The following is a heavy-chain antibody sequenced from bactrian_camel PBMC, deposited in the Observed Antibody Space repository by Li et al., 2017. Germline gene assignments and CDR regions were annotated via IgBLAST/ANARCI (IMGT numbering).Heavy chain of an antibody. J-gene: IGHJ4*01. CDR3: ASGMRWGEWFREGHMY. Sequence: VQLVESGGDLVQPGESLTLSCAASGFRFGETSLSWVRRRPDSGLEYIGLTAWGGSIFYSSAMKGRATISRDNAKATVYLQLTGLKPADTAVYYCASGMRWGEWFREGHMYWGQGTQVTVS. V-gene: IGHV3S36*01. CDR1: GFRFGETS. CDR2: LTAWGGSI. D-gene: IGHD5*01.